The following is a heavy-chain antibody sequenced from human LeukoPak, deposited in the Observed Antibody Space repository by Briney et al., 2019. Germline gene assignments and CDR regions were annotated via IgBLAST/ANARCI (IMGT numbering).Heavy chain of an antibody. V-gene: IGHV1-18*01. CDR2: FAPYNNYG. CDR3: TRDPRHKYGNFDN. Sequence: ASVKVSSKPSVYNFATYVISWGRHAPGQGREWMGWFAPYNNYGNYAQKFQGRLTMTKDTSTSTASMELRSLRSDDTAVYYCTRDPRHKYGNFDNWGQGTLVSVSS. J-gene: IGHJ4*02. D-gene: IGHD6-6*01. CDR1: VYNFATYV.